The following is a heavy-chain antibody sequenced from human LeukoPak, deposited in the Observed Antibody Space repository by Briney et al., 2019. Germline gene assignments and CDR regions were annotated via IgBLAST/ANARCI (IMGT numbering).Heavy chain of an antibody. Sequence: SETLSLTCTVSGGSISSSSYYWGWIRQPPGKGLEWIGSIYYSGSTYYNPSLKSRVTISVDTSKNQFSLKLSSVTAADTAVYYCARVGVSARRWFDPWGQGTLVTVSS. D-gene: IGHD3-16*01. CDR2: IYYSGST. V-gene: IGHV4-39*01. CDR1: GGSISSSSYY. CDR3: ARVGVSARRWFDP. J-gene: IGHJ5*02.